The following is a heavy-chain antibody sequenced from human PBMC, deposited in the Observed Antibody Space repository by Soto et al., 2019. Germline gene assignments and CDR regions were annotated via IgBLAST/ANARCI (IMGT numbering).Heavy chain of an antibody. Sequence: PSETLSLTCNXSVGSISSYYWSWIRQPPVKGLEWIGYIYYSGSTNYNPSLKSRVTISVDTSKNQFSLKLSSVTAADTAVYYCASGGSYYFDYWGQGTLVTVSS. J-gene: IGHJ4*02. V-gene: IGHV4-59*01. CDR1: VGSISSYY. D-gene: IGHD2-15*01. CDR3: ASGGSYYFDY. CDR2: IYYSGST.